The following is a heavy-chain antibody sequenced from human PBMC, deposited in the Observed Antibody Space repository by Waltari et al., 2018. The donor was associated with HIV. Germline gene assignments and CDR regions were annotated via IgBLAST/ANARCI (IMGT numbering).Heavy chain of an antibody. Sequence: QVQLQQWGAGLLKPSETLSLTCAVYGGSFSGYYWSWIRQPPGTGLEWLGEINHSGSTNYNPSLKSRVTISVDTSKNQFSLKLSSVTAADTAVYYCARAPISVLYSRNGHYFDYWGQGTLVTVSS. CDR3: ARAPISVLYSRNGHYFDY. D-gene: IGHD2-8*01. V-gene: IGHV4-34*01. CDR2: INHSGST. J-gene: IGHJ4*02. CDR1: GGSFSGYY.